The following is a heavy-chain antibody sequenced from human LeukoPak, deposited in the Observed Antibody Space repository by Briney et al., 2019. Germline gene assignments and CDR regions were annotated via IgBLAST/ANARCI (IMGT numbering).Heavy chain of an antibody. J-gene: IGHJ5*02. CDR2: INAGNGNT. D-gene: IGHD3-10*01. Sequence: GASVKVSCKASGYTFTSYAMHWVRQAPGQRLEWMGWINAGNGNTKYSQKFQGRVTITRDTSASTAYMELSSLRSEDTAVYYCARAENYYGSGPPTPWGQGTLVTVSS. CDR3: ARAENYYGSGPPTP. V-gene: IGHV1-3*01. CDR1: GYTFTSYA.